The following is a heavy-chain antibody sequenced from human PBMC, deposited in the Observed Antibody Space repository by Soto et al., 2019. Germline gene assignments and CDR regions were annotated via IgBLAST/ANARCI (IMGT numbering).Heavy chain of an antibody. D-gene: IGHD3-10*01. CDR1: GGSMSGYH. J-gene: IGHJ4*02. CDR2: VHSTGST. V-gene: IGHV4-4*07. Sequence: QVELQESGPRLVRPSETLYLTCTVSGGSMSGYHWSWVRQPAGKGLEWIGRVHSTGSTDSNPSVESRITVSLDPSKKQFSLKLRSVTAADTALYFCARDSVSLTHFDYWGQGILVTVSS. CDR3: ARDSVSLTHFDY.